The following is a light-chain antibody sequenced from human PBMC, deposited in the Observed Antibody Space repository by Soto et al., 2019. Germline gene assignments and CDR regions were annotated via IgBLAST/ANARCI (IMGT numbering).Light chain of an antibody. CDR2: GAS. V-gene: IGKV1-6*01. J-gene: IGKJ1*01. Sequence: IHIARAPSALSASVVEVVTITCLASQSISYYLNWYQQKPGKAPNLLIYGASSLQSGVPSRFSGSGSGTDFTLTISSLQPEDFATYYCLQDYNYPRTFGQGTKVDIK. CDR3: LQDYNYPRT. CDR1: QSISYY.